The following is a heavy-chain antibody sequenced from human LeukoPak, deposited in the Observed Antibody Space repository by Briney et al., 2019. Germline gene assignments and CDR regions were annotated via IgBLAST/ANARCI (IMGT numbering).Heavy chain of an antibody. J-gene: IGHJ4*02. V-gene: IGHV4-39*01. CDR2: IYYSGSTYHSGTT. Sequence: SETLSLTCTVSGGSISSTSYYWAWIRQPPGKGLEWIGSIYYSGSTYHSGTTYYNPSPKSRVTISVDTSKNQFSLDLSSVTAADTAVYYCARLQWLVLLFDYWGQGTLVTVSS. CDR1: GGSISSTSYY. D-gene: IGHD6-19*01. CDR3: ARLQWLVLLFDY.